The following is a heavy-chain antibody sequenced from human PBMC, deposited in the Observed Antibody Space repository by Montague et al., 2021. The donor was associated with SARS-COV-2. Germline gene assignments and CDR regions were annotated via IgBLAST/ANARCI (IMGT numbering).Heavy chain of an antibody. J-gene: IGHJ4*02. V-gene: IGHV4-34*01. Sequence: SETLSLTCAVYGGSFGDDHWSWIRQPPGKGLEWIGDIKQSGSTTYNPSLKSRGTISVDTSKSQFSLKLTSVTAADTDVYFCARGHLSVSMIVVVFTSASYYFDYWGQGAQVTVSS. CDR1: GGSFGDDH. CDR3: ARGHLSVSMIVVVFTSASYYFDY. D-gene: IGHD3-22*01. CDR2: IKQSGST.